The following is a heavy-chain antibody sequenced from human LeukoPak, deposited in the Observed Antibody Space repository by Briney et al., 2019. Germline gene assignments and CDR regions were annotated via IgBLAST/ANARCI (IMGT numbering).Heavy chain of an antibody. CDR3: ARQISDYYYYYIDV. Sequence: PSETLSLTCTVSGYSISSGYYWGWIRQPPGKGLEWIGSIYHSGSTYYNPSLKSRVTMSEDTSKNQFSLTLRSVTATDTAVYYCARQISDYYYYYIDVWGKGTTVTVSS. V-gene: IGHV4-38-2*02. D-gene: IGHD3-3*01. CDR2: IYHSGST. CDR1: GYSISSGYY. J-gene: IGHJ6*03.